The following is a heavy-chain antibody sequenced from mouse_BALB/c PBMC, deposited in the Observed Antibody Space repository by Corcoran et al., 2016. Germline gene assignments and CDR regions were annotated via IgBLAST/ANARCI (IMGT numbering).Heavy chain of an antibody. CDR2: INTYTGEP. Sequence: QNELVQSGPELKKPGETVKISCKASGDTFTNDGMNWGKQAAGKGLKWMGWINTYTGEPKYADDFKGRFALSLDISASTAYLQINNLKNEDTATYFCARAPRHYGAMDYWGQGTSVAVSS. CDR1: GDTFTNDG. CDR3: ARAPRHYGAMDY. J-gene: IGHJ4*01. V-gene: IGHV9-3-1*01.